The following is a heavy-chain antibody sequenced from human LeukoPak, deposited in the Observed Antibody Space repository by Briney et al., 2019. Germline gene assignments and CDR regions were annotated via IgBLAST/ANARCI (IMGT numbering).Heavy chain of an antibody. J-gene: IGHJ3*02. CDR2: IYYSGST. V-gene: IGHV4-59*01. D-gene: IGHD1-26*01. CDR3: ARYIVSYPHDAFDI. CDR1: GGSISSYY. Sequence: SETLSLTCTVSGGSISSYYWSWIRQPPGKGPEWIGYIYYSGSTSYNPSLKSRVTISVDTSKKQFSLKLSSVTAADTAFYYCARYIVSYPHDAFDIWGQGTMVTVSS.